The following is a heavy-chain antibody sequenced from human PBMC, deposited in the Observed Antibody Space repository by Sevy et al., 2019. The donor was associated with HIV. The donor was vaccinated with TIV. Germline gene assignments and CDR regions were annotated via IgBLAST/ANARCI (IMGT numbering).Heavy chain of an antibody. CDR1: GFTLSSYT. D-gene: IGHD3-10*01. V-gene: IGHV3-21*01. CDR3: ARDSGEGYYAMDV. CDR2: ISTTSTYV. Sequence: GGSLRLSCAASGFTLSSYTMNWVRQAPGKGLDWVSSISTTSTYVYYADSVKGRFTISRDNAKNSLYLQVNSLRAEDTAVYYCARDSGEGYYAMDVWGQGTTVTVSS. J-gene: IGHJ6*02.